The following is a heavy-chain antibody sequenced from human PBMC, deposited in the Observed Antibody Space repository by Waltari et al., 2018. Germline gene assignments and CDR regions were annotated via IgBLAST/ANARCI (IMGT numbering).Heavy chain of an antibody. V-gene: IGHV3-23*01. CDR3: ARWDTAMVD. J-gene: IGHJ4*02. CDR1: GFTFRSYS. Sequence: EVQLLESGGGFVQPGGSLRLSCAASGFTFRSYSMSWFRQAPGKGREWVSAISGSAPGTYYADSVKGRFTTSRDNSKNTLYLQMNSLRVEDTAVYYCARWDTAMVDWGQGTLVTVSS. CDR2: ISGSAPGT. D-gene: IGHD5-18*01.